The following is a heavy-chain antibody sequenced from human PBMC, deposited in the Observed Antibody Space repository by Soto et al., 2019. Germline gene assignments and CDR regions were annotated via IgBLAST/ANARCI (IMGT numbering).Heavy chain of an antibody. CDR2: INHSGST. D-gene: IGHD3-3*01. Sequence: PSETLSLTCAVYGVSFTGYYWSWIRQPPGKGLEWIGEINHSGSTNYNPSLKSRVTISIDTYKKQFSLKLSSVTAADTAVYYCATSYYYFWSAYDLAYFDYWGQGTLVTVSS. CDR3: ATSYYYFWSAYDLAYFDY. V-gene: IGHV4-34*01. CDR1: GVSFTGYY. J-gene: IGHJ4*02.